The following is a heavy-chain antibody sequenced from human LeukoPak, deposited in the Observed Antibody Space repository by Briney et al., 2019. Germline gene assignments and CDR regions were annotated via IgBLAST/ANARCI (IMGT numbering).Heavy chain of an antibody. D-gene: IGHD2-8*01. J-gene: IGHJ5*02. Sequence: GGSLRLSCAASGFTFSSYDMHWVRQAPGKGLEWVTVIWYDGSNKYYADSVKGRFTISRDNSKNTLYLQMNSLRAEDTAVYYCARVMRGDWFDPWGQGTLVTVSS. CDR3: ARVMRGDWFDP. CDR2: IWYDGSNK. CDR1: GFTFSSYD. V-gene: IGHV3-33*01.